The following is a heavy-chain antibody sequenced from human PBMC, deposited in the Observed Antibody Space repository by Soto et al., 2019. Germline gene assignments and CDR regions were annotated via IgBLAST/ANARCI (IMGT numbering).Heavy chain of an antibody. Sequence: QVQLVQSGAEVKKPGSSVKVSCKASGGTFSSYAISWVRQAPGQGLEWMRGIIPIFGTANYAQKFQGRVTITADESTSTAYMELSSLRSEDTAVYYCARVKGVPAAMLGAWFDPWGQGTLVTVSS. D-gene: IGHD2-2*01. CDR3: ARVKGVPAAMLGAWFDP. V-gene: IGHV1-69*01. J-gene: IGHJ5*02. CDR2: IIPIFGTA. CDR1: GGTFSSYA.